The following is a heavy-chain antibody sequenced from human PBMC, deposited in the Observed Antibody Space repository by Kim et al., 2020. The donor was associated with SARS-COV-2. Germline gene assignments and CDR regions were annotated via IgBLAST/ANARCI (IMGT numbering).Heavy chain of an antibody. V-gene: IGHV4-39*01. J-gene: IGHJ4*02. CDR3: ARRGEVVGATTGFDY. CDR1: GGSISSSSYY. Sequence: SETLSLTCTVSGGSISSSSYYWGWIRQPPGKGLEWIGSIYYSGSTYYNPSLKSRVTISVDTSKNQFSLKLSSVTAADTAVYYCARRGEVVGATTGFDYWGQGTLVTVSS. CDR2: IYYSGST. D-gene: IGHD1-26*01.